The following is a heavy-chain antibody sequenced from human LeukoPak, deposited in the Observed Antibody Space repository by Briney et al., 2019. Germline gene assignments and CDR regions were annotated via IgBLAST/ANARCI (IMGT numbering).Heavy chain of an antibody. CDR1: GFTFSSYS. Sequence: GGSLRLSCAASGFTFSSYSMNWVRQAPGKGLEWVSSISSSSSYIYYADSVKGRFTISRDNAKNSLYLQMNSLRAEDTAVYYCARDEQNYDYVWGSYRNYYFDYWGQGTLVTVSS. J-gene: IGHJ4*02. CDR2: ISSSSSYI. D-gene: IGHD3-16*02. CDR3: ARDEQNYDYVWGSYRNYYFDY. V-gene: IGHV3-21*03.